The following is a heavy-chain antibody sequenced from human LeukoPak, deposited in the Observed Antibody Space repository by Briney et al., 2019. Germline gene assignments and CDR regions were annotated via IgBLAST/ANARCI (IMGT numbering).Heavy chain of an antibody. CDR3: SKDSIGRCDY. CDR1: GFTFSNYA. D-gene: IGHD3-22*01. J-gene: IGHJ4*02. Sequence: GGSLRLSCSASGFTFSNYAMKRVRQAPGKGLEWVSLISSSGDNAYYADSVRGRFTISRVKSKNTVSLQMNSLRGEDTAVYYCSKDSIGRCDYWGQGTRITVSS. V-gene: IGHV3-23*01. CDR2: ISSSGDNA.